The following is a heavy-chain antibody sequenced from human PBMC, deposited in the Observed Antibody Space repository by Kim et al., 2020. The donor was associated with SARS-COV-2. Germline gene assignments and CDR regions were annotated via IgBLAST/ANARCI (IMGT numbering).Heavy chain of an antibody. CDR1: GFTFSSYA. Sequence: GGSLRLSCAASGFTFSSYAMHWVRQAPGKGLEWVAVISYDGSNKYYADSVKGRFTISRDNSKNTLYLQMNSLRAEDTAVYYCARAEPHDYWGQGTLVTVSS. CDR3: ARAEPHDY. V-gene: IGHV3-30-3*01. CDR2: ISYDGSNK. J-gene: IGHJ4*02.